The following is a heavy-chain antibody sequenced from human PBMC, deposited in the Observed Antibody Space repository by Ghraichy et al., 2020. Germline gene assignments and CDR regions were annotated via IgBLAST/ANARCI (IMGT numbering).Heavy chain of an antibody. CDR2: ISSSRDYI. CDR3: ARGETRGTTTGFDI. D-gene: IGHD4-17*01. Sequence: GESLNISCAASGFTFSGYSMNWVRQAPGKGLDWVSSISSSRDYIIYADSVNGRFTISRDNAKNSLYLQMNSLRDEDTAMYYCARGETRGTTTGFDIWGQGTMVTVSS. V-gene: IGHV3-21*01. J-gene: IGHJ3*02. CDR1: GFTFSGYS.